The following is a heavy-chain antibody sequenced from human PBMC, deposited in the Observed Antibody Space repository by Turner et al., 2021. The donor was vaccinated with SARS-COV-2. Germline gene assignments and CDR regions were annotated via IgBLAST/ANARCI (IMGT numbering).Heavy chain of an antibody. Sequence: QVQLVESGGGVVQPVRSLRLSCAASGFTFSRYGMHWVRQAPGKGLEWVAVISYDGSNKYYADSVKGRFTISRDNSKNTLYLKMNSLRAEDTAVYYCAKDLGQLDWFDPWGQGTLVTVSS. D-gene: IGHD6-13*01. CDR3: AKDLGQLDWFDP. V-gene: IGHV3-30*18. CDR1: GFTFSRYG. J-gene: IGHJ5*02. CDR2: ISYDGSNK.